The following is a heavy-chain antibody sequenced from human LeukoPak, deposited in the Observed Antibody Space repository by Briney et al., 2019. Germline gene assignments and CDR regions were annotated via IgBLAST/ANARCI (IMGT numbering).Heavy chain of an antibody. CDR2: INWNGGST. CDR3: ARGARGSGWYFDS. CDR1: GFTFDDYG. V-gene: IGHV3-20*04. Sequence: GGSLRLSCAASGFTFDDYGMSWVRHAPGKGLAWVSTINWNGGSTVYADSVKGRFTISRDNAKNSLYLQMNSLRAEDTALYYCARGARGSGWYFDSWGQGTLVTVSS. J-gene: IGHJ4*02. D-gene: IGHD6-19*01.